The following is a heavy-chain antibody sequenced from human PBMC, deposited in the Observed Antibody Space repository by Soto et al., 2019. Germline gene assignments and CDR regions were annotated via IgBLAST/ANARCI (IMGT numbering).Heavy chain of an antibody. Sequence: QVQLQESGPGLVKPSETLSLTCTVSGGSVSSGSYYWSWIRQPPGKGLEWIGYIYYSGSTNYNPPLKSRVTKSVDTSKNQFSLKLSSVTAADTAVYYCARGEGTVTTFDFWGQGTLVTVSS. CDR1: GGSVSSGSYY. J-gene: IGHJ4*02. D-gene: IGHD4-4*01. V-gene: IGHV4-61*01. CDR2: IYYSGST. CDR3: ARGEGTVTTFDF.